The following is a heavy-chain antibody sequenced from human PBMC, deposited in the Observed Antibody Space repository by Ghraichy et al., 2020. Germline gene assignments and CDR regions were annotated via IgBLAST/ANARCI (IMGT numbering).Heavy chain of an antibody. Sequence: SETLSLTCAVYGGSFSGYYWSWIRQPPGKGLEWIGEINHSGSTNYNPSLKSRVTISVDTSKNQFSLKLSSVTAADTAVYYCARGRPDCSGGSCYSYYYYGMDVWGQGTTVTVSS. CDR1: GGSFSGYY. CDR3: ARGRPDCSGGSCYSYYYYGMDV. J-gene: IGHJ6*02. V-gene: IGHV4-34*01. D-gene: IGHD2-15*01. CDR2: INHSGST.